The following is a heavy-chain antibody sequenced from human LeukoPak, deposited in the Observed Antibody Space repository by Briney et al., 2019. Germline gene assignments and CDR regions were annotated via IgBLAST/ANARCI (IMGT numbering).Heavy chain of an antibody. CDR1: GGSISSGGYY. V-gene: IGHV4-31*03. CDR2: IYYSGST. CDR3: ARGVFGYCSSTSCYYPFKY. J-gene: IGHJ4*02. D-gene: IGHD2-2*03. Sequence: PSQTLSLTRTVSGGSISSGGYYWSWIRQHPGKGLEWIGYIYYSGSTYYNPSLKSRVTISVDTSKNQFSLKLSSVTAADTAVYYCARGVFGYCSSTSCYYPFKYWGQGTLVTVSS.